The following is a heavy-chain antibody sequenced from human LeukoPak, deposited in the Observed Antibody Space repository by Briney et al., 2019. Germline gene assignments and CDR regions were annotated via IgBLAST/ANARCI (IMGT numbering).Heavy chain of an antibody. D-gene: IGHD2/OR15-2a*01. V-gene: IGHV3-23*01. J-gene: IGHJ4*02. CDR1: GFTFSSYG. Sequence: GGSLRLSCAASGFTFSSYGMSWVRQAPGKGLEWVSAISGSDGSTYYADSVKGRFTISRDNSKNTLYLQMNSLRAEDTAVYYCARAGNTRFDYWGQGTLVTVSS. CDR3: ARAGNTRFDY. CDR2: ISGSDGST.